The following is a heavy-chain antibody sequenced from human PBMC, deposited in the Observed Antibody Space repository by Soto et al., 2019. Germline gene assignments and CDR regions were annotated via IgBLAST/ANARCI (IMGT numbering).Heavy chain of an antibody. CDR3: AREVGTFYYHYGMDV. D-gene: IGHD2-21*02. CDR1: GFTFSSYN. Sequence: QVQLVASGGGVVQPGRSLSLSCAASGFTFSSYNMEWVRQAPGKGLEWVTVISFDGSNQYYADSVKGRFTISRDNSKNTVFLQMDSLRDEDTAVYYCAREVGTFYYHYGMDVWGQGTTVTVSS. J-gene: IGHJ6*02. CDR2: ISFDGSNQ. V-gene: IGHV3-30-3*01.